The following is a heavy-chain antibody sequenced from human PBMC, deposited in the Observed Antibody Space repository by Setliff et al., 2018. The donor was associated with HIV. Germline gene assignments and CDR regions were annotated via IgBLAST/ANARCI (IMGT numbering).Heavy chain of an antibody. CDR2: INHRGST. CDR3: ARIVRWELVATSTFFYYYMDV. D-gene: IGHD1-26*01. J-gene: IGHJ6*03. V-gene: IGHV4-34*01. Sequence: SETLSLTCAVYGGSFSGYYWSWIRQPPGKGLEWIGEINHRGSTNCNPSLKSRVTISVDTSKNQFSLKLSSVTAADTAVYYCARIVRWELVATSTFFYYYMDVWGKGTTVTVSS. CDR1: GGSFSGYY.